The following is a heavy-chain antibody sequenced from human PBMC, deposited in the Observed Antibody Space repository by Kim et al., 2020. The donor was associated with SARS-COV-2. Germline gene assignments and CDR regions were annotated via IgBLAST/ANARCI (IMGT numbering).Heavy chain of an antibody. CDR1: GGSFSGYY. V-gene: IGHV4-34*01. D-gene: IGHD2-2*01. CDR2: INHSGST. CDR3: ARGVVVYCSSTSCPYYYYGMDV. J-gene: IGHJ6*02. Sequence: SETLSLTCAVYGGSFSGYYWSWIRQPPGKGLEWIGEINHSGSTNYNPSLKSRVTISVDTSKNQFSLKLSSVTAADTAVYYCARGVVVYCSSTSCPYYYYGMDVWGQGTTVTVSS.